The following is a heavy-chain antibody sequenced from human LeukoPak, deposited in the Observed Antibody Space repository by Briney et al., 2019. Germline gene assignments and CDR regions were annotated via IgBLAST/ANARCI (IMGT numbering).Heavy chain of an antibody. V-gene: IGHV3-21*01. CDR2: ISSSSSYI. Sequence: GGSLRLSCAASGFTFSSYSMNWVRQAPGKGLEWVSSISSSSSYIYYADSVKGRFTISRDNAKNSLYLQMNSLRAEDTAVYYCARLKGVLYDSSGYYYAPFDYWGQGTLVTVSS. CDR1: GFTFSSYS. CDR3: ARLKGVLYDSSGYYYAPFDY. D-gene: IGHD3-22*01. J-gene: IGHJ4*02.